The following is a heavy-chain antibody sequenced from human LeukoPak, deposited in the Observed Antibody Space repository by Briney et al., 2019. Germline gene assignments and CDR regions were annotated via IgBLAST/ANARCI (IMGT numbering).Heavy chain of an antibody. CDR1: GFTFSNYG. CDR3: ARTYSSSWDAFDI. CDR2: ISYDGSNK. J-gene: IGHJ3*02. V-gene: IGHV3-30*03. Sequence: GGSLRLSCAASGFTFSNYGMHWVRQAPGKGLEWVAVISYDGSNKYYADSVKGRFTISRDNSKNTLYLQMNSLRAVDTAVYYCARTYSSSWDAFDIWGQGTMVTVSS. D-gene: IGHD6-13*01.